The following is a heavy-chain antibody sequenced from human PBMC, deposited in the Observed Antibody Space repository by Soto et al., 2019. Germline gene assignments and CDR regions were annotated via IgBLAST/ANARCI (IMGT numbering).Heavy chain of an antibody. CDR3: AREMSVSGSSWYGDAFDI. D-gene: IGHD6-13*01. CDR1: GFTFSSYS. CDR2: ISSSSSYI. J-gene: IGHJ3*02. V-gene: IGHV3-21*01. Sequence: GGSLRLSCAASGFTFSSYSMNWVRQAPGKGLEWVSSISSSSSYIYYADSVMGRFTISRDNAKNSLYLQMNSLRAEDTAVYDCAREMSVSGSSWYGDAFDIWGQGTMVTVSS.